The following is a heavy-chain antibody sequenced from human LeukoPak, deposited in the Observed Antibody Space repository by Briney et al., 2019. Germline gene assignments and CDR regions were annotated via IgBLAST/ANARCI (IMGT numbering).Heavy chain of an antibody. Sequence: TGGSLRLSCAASGFSFSNYGMHWVRQAPAKGLEWVAVIWSNGINRYYADSVKGRFTISRDNAKNSLYLQMNSLRAEDTAVYYCARDLSSYYYDSSGYNRYYFDYWGQGTLVTVSS. J-gene: IGHJ4*02. CDR3: ARDLSSYYYDSSGYNRYYFDY. D-gene: IGHD3-22*01. CDR2: IWSNGINR. V-gene: IGHV3-33*01. CDR1: GFSFSNYG.